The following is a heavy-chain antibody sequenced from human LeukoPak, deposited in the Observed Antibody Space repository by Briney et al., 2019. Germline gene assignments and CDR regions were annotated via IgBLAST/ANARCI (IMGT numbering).Heavy chain of an antibody. V-gene: IGHV3-74*01. Sequence: GGSLRLSCAASGFTFDDYGMSWVRQAPGKGLVWVSRINSDGSSTIYADSVKGRFTISRDNAKNTLYLQMNSLRAEDTAVYYCARGDSSGYYHTSGFDPWGQGTLVTVSS. CDR3: ARGDSSGYYHTSGFDP. CDR2: INSDGSST. J-gene: IGHJ5*02. D-gene: IGHD3-22*01. CDR1: GFTFDDYG.